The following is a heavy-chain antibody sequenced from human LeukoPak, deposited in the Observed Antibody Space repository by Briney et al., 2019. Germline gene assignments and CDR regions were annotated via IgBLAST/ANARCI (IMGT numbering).Heavy chain of an antibody. CDR1: GGSINSSSYY. CDR3: ARLPMAMGVFDY. V-gene: IGHV4-39*01. Sequence: SETLSLTCAVSGGSINSSSYYWGWIRQPPGKGLEWIGSIYYSGSTYHNPSLKSRVTISVDTPKNQFSLKLSSVTAADTAVYYCARLPMAMGVFDYWGQGTLVTVSS. J-gene: IGHJ4*02. D-gene: IGHD3-10*01. CDR2: IYYSGST.